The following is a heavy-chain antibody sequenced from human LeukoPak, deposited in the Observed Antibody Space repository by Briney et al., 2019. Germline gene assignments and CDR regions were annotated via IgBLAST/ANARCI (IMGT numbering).Heavy chain of an antibody. D-gene: IGHD2/OR15-2a*01. V-gene: IGHV3-74*03. CDR1: GFTFSSYW. Sequence: GGSLRLSCAASGFTFSSYWMHWVRQAPGKGLVWVSRIKSDGSSTTYADSVKGRFTISRDNAENTLYLQMNSLRAEDTAIYYCARVYHCNSAGCWSYMDIWAKGTTVTVSS. J-gene: IGHJ6*03. CDR2: IKSDGSST. CDR3: ARVYHCNSAGCWSYMDI.